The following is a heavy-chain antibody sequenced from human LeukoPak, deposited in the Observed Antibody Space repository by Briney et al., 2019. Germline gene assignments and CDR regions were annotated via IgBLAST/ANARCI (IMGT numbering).Heavy chain of an antibody. CDR2: IYYSGST. Sequence: SETLSLTCTVSGGSISSYYWSWIRQPAGKGLEWIGYIYYSGSTYYNPSLKSRVTISVDTSKDQFSLKLSSVTAADTAVYYCARRIVAVYGSGSSEYYFDYWGQGTLVTVSS. CDR1: GGSISSYY. J-gene: IGHJ4*02. V-gene: IGHV4-59*06. D-gene: IGHD3-10*01. CDR3: ARRIVAVYGSGSSEYYFDY.